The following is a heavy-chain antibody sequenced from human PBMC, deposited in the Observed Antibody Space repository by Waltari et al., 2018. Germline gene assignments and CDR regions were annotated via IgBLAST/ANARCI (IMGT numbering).Heavy chain of an antibody. D-gene: IGHD3-10*01. CDR2: FYEPGRT. J-gene: IGHJ4*02. Sequence: QVQLQESGPGLVKPSETLSLTCTVSGDSIRASYWSWIRQPPGKGLEWIGHFYEPGRTKYSPPLKSRGTISVDTSKNHFSLKLNSVTAADTAVYYCARLYTYGSGSFFDYWGQGALVTVSS. V-gene: IGHV4-59*08. CDR1: GDSIRASY. CDR3: ARLYTYGSGSFFDY.